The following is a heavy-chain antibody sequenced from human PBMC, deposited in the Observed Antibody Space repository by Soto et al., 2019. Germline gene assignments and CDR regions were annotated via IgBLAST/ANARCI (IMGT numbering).Heavy chain of an antibody. CDR1: GGTFSSYA. CDR2: IIPIFGTA. Sequence: QVQLVQSGAEVKKPGSSVKVSCKASGGTFSSYAISWVRQAPGQGLEWMGGIIPIFGTANYAQKFQGRVTITADKSTSTAYMELSSLRSEDTAVYYCASSSFRDYVLGSYRSYYYYGMDVWGQGTTVTVSS. CDR3: ASSSFRDYVLGSYRSYYYYGMDV. D-gene: IGHD3-16*02. J-gene: IGHJ6*02. V-gene: IGHV1-69*06.